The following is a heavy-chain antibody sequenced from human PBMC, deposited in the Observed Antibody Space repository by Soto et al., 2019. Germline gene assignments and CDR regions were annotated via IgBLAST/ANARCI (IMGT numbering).Heavy chain of an antibody. Sequence: QVHLVQSGAEVKKPGASVKVSRKASGYTFTSYAMHWVRQAPGQRLEWMGWINAGNGNTKYSQKFQGRVTITRDTSASTAYMELSSLRSEDTAVYYCARGPGGPDGPGDYWGQGTLVTVSS. J-gene: IGHJ4*02. CDR3: ARGPGGPDGPGDY. D-gene: IGHD2-15*01. CDR2: INAGNGNT. V-gene: IGHV1-3*01. CDR1: GYTFTSYA.